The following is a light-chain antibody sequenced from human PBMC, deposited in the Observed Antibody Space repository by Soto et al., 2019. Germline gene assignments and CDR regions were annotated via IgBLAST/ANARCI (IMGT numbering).Light chain of an antibody. CDR2: GAS. CDR1: QSVSSSY. V-gene: IGKV3-20*01. J-gene: IGKJ2*01. Sequence: EIVLTQSPGTLSLSPGERATLSCRASQSVSSSYLAWYQQKPGQAPRLLIYGASSRATGIPDRFCGSGSGTDFTLTISRLEPEDFAVYYCQQYGSSPPYTFGQVTKLEIK. CDR3: QQYGSSPPYT.